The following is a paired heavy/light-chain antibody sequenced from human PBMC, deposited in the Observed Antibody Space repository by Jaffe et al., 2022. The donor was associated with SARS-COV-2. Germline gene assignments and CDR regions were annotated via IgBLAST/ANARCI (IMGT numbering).Light chain of an antibody. CDR3: MQASHFPHS. CDR2: KIS. Sequence: DIVMTQTPLSSPVTLGQPASISCRSSQSLVHMDGNTYLSWLQQRPGQPPRLLIYKISNRLSGVPDRFSGSGAGTDFTLKISRVEAEDVGIYYCMQASHFPHSFGQGTRLEIK. V-gene: IGKV2-24*01. CDR1: QSLVHMDGNTY. J-gene: IGKJ5*01.
Heavy chain of an antibody. D-gene: IGHD3-22*01. Sequence: QVQLVESGGGVVQPGRSLRLSCAASGFTFRNYGMHWVRQAPGKGLEWVAVISYDGSNKKYADSVKGRFTISRDNSKNTLYLQMNSLRAEDTAVYYCGMNFYDRSGIDDDAFDIWGQGTMVTVSS. J-gene: IGHJ3*02. CDR2: ISYDGSNK. CDR1: GFTFRNYG. V-gene: IGHV3-30*03. CDR3: GMNFYDRSGIDDDAFDI.